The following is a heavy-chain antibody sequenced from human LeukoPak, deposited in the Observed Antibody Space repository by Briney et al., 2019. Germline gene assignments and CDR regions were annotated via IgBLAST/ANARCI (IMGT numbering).Heavy chain of an antibody. Sequence: GESLKIPCKGSGYSFANYWIGWVRQMPGKGLEWMGIIYPSDSQTRYSPSFQGQVTISVDKSISTAFLQWSSLQASDTAIYYCARRLRHYYDSSGYSTPYYFDYWGQGTLVTVPS. CDR1: GYSFANYW. D-gene: IGHD3-22*01. CDR3: ARRLRHYYDSSGYSTPYYFDY. V-gene: IGHV5-51*01. J-gene: IGHJ4*02. CDR2: IYPSDSQT.